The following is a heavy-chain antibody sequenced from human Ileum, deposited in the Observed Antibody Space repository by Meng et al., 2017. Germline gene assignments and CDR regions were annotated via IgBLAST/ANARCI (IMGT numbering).Heavy chain of an antibody. CDR1: GYTFTTYG. J-gene: IGHJ4*02. CDR3: AREGAYNGGDY. CDR2: MNTDKGNT. D-gene: IGHD1-1*01. V-gene: IGHV1-18*01. Sequence: QVQLWQYGAEVKKPGAAVKVSCKASGYTFTTYGISWVRQAPGQGLEWMGWMNTDKGNTNYAQKFQGRVTMTRDTSTSTAYMELRSLRSDDTAVYYCAREGAYNGGDYWGQGTLVTVSS.